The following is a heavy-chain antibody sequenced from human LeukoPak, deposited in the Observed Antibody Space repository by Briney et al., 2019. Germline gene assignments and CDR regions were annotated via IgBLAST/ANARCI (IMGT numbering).Heavy chain of an antibody. CDR2: IYYSGST. J-gene: IGHJ4*02. CDR3: ARYHCGSTYCPGVDF. Sequence: SETLSLTCTVSCRSIRSNSYYWGWLRDPPGKAVVWCGCIYYSGSTYYNPSLKSRVTISEDTSKNQFSLKLSSVTAADTAVYYCARYHCGSTYCPGVDFYGQGTLVTVSS. D-gene: IGHD2-2*01. V-gene: IGHV4-39*07. CDR1: CRSIRSNSYY.